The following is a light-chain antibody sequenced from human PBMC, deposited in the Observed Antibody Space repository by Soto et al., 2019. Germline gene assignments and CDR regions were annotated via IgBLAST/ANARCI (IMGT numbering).Light chain of an antibody. CDR3: QHYVNSSPP. J-gene: IGKJ1*01. Sequence: EIVLTQSPGTLSLSPGERATLSCRARQRVTSNYLAWYQQKPGQALRPLIYGASIRATGIPDRFSGSGSGTAFTLTISRLDPEDSAVYYCQHYVNSSPPFGQGTKLEIK. CDR2: GAS. V-gene: IGKV3-20*01. CDR1: QRVTSNY.